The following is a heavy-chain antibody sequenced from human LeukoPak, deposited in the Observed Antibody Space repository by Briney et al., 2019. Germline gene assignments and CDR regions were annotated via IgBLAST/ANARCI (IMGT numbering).Heavy chain of an antibody. D-gene: IGHD6-6*01. Sequence: PGGSLRLSCAASGFTFDNYWMSWVRQAPGKGLERVANMKQDGSVKYYVDSVKGRFTISRDNARNSQYLQMNSLRPEDTAVYYCARIGYSSSSFDYWGQGTLVTVSS. V-gene: IGHV3-7*01. CDR3: ARIGYSSSSFDY. J-gene: IGHJ4*02. CDR1: GFTFDNYW. CDR2: MKQDGSVK.